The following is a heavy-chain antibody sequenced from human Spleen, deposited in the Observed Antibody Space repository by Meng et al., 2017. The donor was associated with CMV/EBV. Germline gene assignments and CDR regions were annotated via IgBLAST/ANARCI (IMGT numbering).Heavy chain of an antibody. V-gene: IGHV1-18*01. CDR1: GYTFTSHG. CDR2: INTYNGNT. J-gene: IGHJ5*02. CDR3: ARDMGISVVPIFDP. Sequence: ASVKVSCKASGYTFTSHGISWVRQAPGQGLEWMGGINTYNGNTKSAQKFQGRVTMTTNTSTSTAYMELRSLRSDDTAVYYCARDMGISVVPIFDPWGQGTLVTVSS. D-gene: IGHD2-2*01.